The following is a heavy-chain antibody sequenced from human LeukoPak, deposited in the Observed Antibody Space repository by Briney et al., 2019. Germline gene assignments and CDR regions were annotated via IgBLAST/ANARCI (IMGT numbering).Heavy chain of an antibody. D-gene: IGHD3-3*01. Sequence: SETLSLTCTVSGGSISSGSCYWSWIRQPAGKGLEWIGRIYTSGSTNYNPSLKSRVTISVDTSKNQFSLKLSSVTAADTAVYYCARASITIFGVVIPDAFDIWGQGTMVTVSS. CDR2: IYTSGST. J-gene: IGHJ3*02. CDR1: GGSISSGSCY. V-gene: IGHV4-61*02. CDR3: ARASITIFGVVIPDAFDI.